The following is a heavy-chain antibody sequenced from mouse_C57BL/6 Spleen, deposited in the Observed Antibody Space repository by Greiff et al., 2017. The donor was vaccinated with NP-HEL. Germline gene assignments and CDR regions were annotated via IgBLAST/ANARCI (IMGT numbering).Heavy chain of an antibody. Sequence: QVQLQQSGPGLVQPSQSLSITCTVSGFSLTSYGVHWVRQSPGKGLEWLGVIWRGGSTDYNAAFMSRLSITKDNSKSQVFFKMNSLQADDTAIYYCAKTRYGSSSFYAMDYWGQGTSVTVSS. V-gene: IGHV2-5*01. CDR2: IWRGGST. D-gene: IGHD1-1*01. J-gene: IGHJ4*01. CDR3: AKTRYGSSSFYAMDY. CDR1: GFSLTSYG.